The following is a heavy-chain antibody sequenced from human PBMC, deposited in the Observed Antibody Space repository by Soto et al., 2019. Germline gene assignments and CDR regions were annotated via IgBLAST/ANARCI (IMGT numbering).Heavy chain of an antibody. CDR1: GYSFTSYW. V-gene: IGHV5-10-1*01. Sequence: GESLKISCKGSGYSFTSYWISWVRQMPGKGLEWMGRIDPSDSYTNYSPSFQGHVTISADKSISTAYLQWSSLKASDTAMYYCARQRHHGYSSSYYVMAVWGQGTTVTVSS. CDR2: IDPSDSYT. D-gene: IGHD6-19*01. CDR3: ARQRHHGYSSSYYVMAV. J-gene: IGHJ6*02.